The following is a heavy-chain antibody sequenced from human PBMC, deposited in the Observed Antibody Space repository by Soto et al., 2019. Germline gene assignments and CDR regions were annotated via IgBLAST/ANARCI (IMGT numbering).Heavy chain of an antibody. J-gene: IGHJ5*02. D-gene: IGHD2-2*01. CDR1: GFTFSSYT. CDR2: ISSSSSAI. Sequence: GGSLRLSCAASGFTFSSYTMNWVRQAPGKGLEWVSYISSSSSAIYYADSVKGRFTISRDNAKNSLYLQMNSLRAEDTAVYYCARGPGNTVVLQNQRLDPWGQGTLVTVSS. CDR3: ARGPGNTVVLQNQRLDP. V-gene: IGHV3-48*01.